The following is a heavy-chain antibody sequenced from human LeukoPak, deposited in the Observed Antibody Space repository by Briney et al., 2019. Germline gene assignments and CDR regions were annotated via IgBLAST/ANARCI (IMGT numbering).Heavy chain of an antibody. CDR3: ARGGGSYDY. D-gene: IGHD1-26*01. Sequence: SQTLSLTCVISGDSVSSNTTGWNWIRQSPSRGLEWLGRTYYRSKWFNDYEVSVKSRITISPDTSKNQFSLHLNSVTPEDTAVYYCARGGGSYDYWGQGTLVTVSS. CDR2: TYYRSKWFN. V-gene: IGHV6-1*01. J-gene: IGHJ4*02. CDR1: GDSVSSNTTG.